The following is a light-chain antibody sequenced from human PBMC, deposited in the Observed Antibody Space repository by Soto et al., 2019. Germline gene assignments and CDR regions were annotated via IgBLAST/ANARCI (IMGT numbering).Light chain of an antibody. CDR2: LGS. Sequence: DIVMTQSPLSLPVTPGEPASISCRSSQSLLHSNGYNYLDWYLQKPGQSPQLLIYLGSNRASGVHDRFSGRGSGTDFTLKISRVEAEDVGVYYCMQALQTRTFGQGTKVDIQ. V-gene: IGKV2-28*01. CDR3: MQALQTRT. J-gene: IGKJ1*01. CDR1: QSLLHSNGYNY.